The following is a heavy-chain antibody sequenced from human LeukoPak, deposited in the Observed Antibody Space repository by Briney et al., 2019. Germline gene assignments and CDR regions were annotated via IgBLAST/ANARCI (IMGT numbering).Heavy chain of an antibody. D-gene: IGHD1-26*01. J-gene: IGHJ4*02. CDR1: GFTFSSYS. CDR3: ARGKKRTVGATDY. Sequence: GGSLRLSCAASGFTFSSYSMNWVRQAPGKGLEWVSSISSSSSYIYYADSVKGRFTISRDNAKNSLYLQMNSLRAEDTAVYYCARGKKRTVGATDYWGQGTLVTVSS. CDR2: ISSSSSYI. V-gene: IGHV3-21*01.